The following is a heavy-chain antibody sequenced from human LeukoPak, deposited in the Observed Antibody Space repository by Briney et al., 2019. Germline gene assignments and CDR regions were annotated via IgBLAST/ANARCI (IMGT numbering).Heavy chain of an antibody. Sequence: GGSLRLPCAASGFTFSSYAMSWVRQAPGKGLEWVTAISGSGGSTYYADSVKGRFTISRDNSKNTLYLQMNSVRAEDTAVYYGAIRHVWFGGLDYWGQGTLVTVSS. CDR3: AIRHVWFGGLDY. CDR2: ISGSGGST. D-gene: IGHD3-10*01. V-gene: IGHV3-23*01. CDR1: GFTFSSYA. J-gene: IGHJ4*02.